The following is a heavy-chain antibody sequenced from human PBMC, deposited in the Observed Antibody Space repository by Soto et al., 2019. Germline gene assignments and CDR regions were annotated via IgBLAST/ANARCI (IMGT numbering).Heavy chain of an antibody. Sequence: SETLSLTCPVSGGSFSGYYWSWIRQPPGKGREWIGEINHSGSTNYNPPLKRRVTISVDTSKNQFALKLSSVTAADTAVYYCARARGYCSGGSCSDRDAFDIWGQGTMVT. J-gene: IGHJ3*02. CDR2: INHSGST. V-gene: IGHV4-34*01. CDR3: ARARGYCSGGSCSDRDAFDI. CDR1: GGSFSGYY. D-gene: IGHD2-15*01.